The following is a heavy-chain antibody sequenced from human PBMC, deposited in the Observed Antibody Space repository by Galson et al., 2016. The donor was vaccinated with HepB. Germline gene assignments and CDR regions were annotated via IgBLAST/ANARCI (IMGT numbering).Heavy chain of an antibody. D-gene: IGHD5-24*01. CDR2: VDYSGTT. V-gene: IGHV4-39*01. CDR1: GGSISSSYSYS. J-gene: IGHJ4*02. Sequence: SETLSLTCTVSGGSISSSYSYSWGWLRQPPGKGLEWIGSVDYSGTTHYNPSLKSRVTISVDTSKNQFSLKLRSVTAADTAVYFCASLRDGYNLNYWGQGTLVTVSS. CDR3: ASLRDGYNLNY.